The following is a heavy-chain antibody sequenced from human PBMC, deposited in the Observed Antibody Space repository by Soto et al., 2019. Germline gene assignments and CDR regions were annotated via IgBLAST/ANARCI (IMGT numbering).Heavy chain of an antibody. D-gene: IGHD2-21*02. CDR1: GGSFSAYY. CDR3: ARVSAYCGGDCFYRGNDY. CDR2: INHSGST. J-gene: IGHJ4*02. Sequence: QVQLQQWGAGLLKPSETLSLTCAVYGGSFSAYYWGWVRQPPGKGLEWIGEINHSGSTTYTPSLRSRFTLSGETSKNQFSLKVSSVTGADTAVYYCARVSAYCGGDCFYRGNDYWGQGALVTVSS. V-gene: IGHV4-34*01.